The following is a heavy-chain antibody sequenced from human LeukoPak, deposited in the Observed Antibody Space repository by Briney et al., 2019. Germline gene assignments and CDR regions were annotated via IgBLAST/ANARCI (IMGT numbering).Heavy chain of an antibody. D-gene: IGHD3-10*01. Sequence: ASVKVSCKASGYTFTSYGISWVRQAPGQGLEWMGWISAYNGNTNYAQKLQGRVTMTTDTSTSTAYMELRSLRSADTAVYYCASETYYYGSGSYYKSVYWGQGTLVTVSS. J-gene: IGHJ4*02. CDR1: GYTFTSYG. V-gene: IGHV1-18*01. CDR3: ASETYYYGSGSYYKSVY. CDR2: ISAYNGNT.